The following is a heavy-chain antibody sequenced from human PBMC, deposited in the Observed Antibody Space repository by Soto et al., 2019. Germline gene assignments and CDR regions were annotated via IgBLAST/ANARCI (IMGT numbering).Heavy chain of an antibody. J-gene: IGHJ4*02. Sequence: QVQLVESGGGVVQPGRSLRLSCAASGFTFSSSPMYWVRQAPGKGLESVAVISHDGNNQYYTDSVKGRFTISRDNSKNTLYLQMNSLRPDDTAVYYCVRESRLWLNDYWGQGTLVTVSS. CDR2: ISHDGNNQ. D-gene: IGHD3-10*01. V-gene: IGHV3-30-3*01. CDR3: VRESRLWLNDY. CDR1: GFTFSSSP.